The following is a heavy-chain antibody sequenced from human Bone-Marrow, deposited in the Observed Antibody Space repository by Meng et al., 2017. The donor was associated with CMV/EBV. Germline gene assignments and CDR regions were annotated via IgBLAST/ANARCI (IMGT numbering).Heavy chain of an antibody. D-gene: IGHD1-7*01. J-gene: IGHJ5*02. CDR3: AISGTLELRDKFDP. Sequence: ASMKVSRKVSGYTFTSYGISWVRQAPGQGLEGMGWISAYNGNTNYAQKLQGRVTMTTDTSTSTAYMELRSLRPEDTAVYYCAISGTLELRDKFDPWGQGTLVTVSS. V-gene: IGHV1-18*01. CDR2: ISAYNGNT. CDR1: GYTFTSYG.